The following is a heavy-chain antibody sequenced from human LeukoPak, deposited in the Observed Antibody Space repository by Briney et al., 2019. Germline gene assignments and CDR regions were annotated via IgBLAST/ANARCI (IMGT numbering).Heavy chain of an antibody. CDR3: AGDKTTGGWYEFDY. D-gene: IGHD6-19*01. CDR1: GFTVSSNY. J-gene: IGHJ4*02. V-gene: IGHV3-53*01. CDR2: ISNDGDT. Sequence: GGSLRLSCAASGFTVSSNYMSWVRQGPGKGLECVSVISNDGDTYYADSVKGRFTISRDTSKNTVSLQRNSLRAEDTAVYYCAGDKTTGGWYEFDYWGQGTLVTVSS.